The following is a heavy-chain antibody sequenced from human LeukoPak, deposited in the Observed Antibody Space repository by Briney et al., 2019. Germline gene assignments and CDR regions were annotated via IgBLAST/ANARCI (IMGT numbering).Heavy chain of an antibody. Sequence: GGSLSLSCAASGFIFSSFGIHGVRQTPGKGLEWVAFVRFGGGEKYYADSVKGRFTVSKDNSKNTLYLQINSLGPEDTAVYYCAKGGARDVWYFAYWGLGVLVTVSS. D-gene: IGHD2-8*01. J-gene: IGHJ4*02. CDR1: GFIFSSFG. CDR3: AKGGARDVWYFAY. CDR2: VRFGGGEK. V-gene: IGHV3-30*02.